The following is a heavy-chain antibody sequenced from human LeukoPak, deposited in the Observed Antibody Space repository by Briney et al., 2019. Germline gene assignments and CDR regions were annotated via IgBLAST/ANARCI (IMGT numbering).Heavy chain of an antibody. D-gene: IGHD4-17*01. CDR1: GYTFTDYY. CDR2: INPNSGGT. J-gene: IGHJ4*02. Sequence: ASVKVSCKASGYTFTDYYFYLVRQAPGQGLEWMGWINPNSGGTHYAQNFQDRVTMSRDTSISTAYMEVSRLTSDDTAVYYCARTLTTAAWDYWGQGTLVTVSS. V-gene: IGHV1-2*02. CDR3: ARTLTTAAWDY.